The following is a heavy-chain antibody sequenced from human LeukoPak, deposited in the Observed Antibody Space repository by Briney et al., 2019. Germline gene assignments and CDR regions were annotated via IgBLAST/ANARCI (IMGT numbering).Heavy chain of an antibody. Sequence: SVKVSCKASGYTFTGYYMHWVRQAPGQGLEWMGGIIPIFGTANYAQKFQGRVTITADESTSTAYMELSSLRSEDTAVYYCARGSDDCSSTSCEANPYYYYMDVWGKGTTVTVSS. CDR2: IIPIFGTA. D-gene: IGHD2-2*01. V-gene: IGHV1-69*13. J-gene: IGHJ6*03. CDR1: GYTFTGYY. CDR3: ARGSDDCSSTSCEANPYYYYMDV.